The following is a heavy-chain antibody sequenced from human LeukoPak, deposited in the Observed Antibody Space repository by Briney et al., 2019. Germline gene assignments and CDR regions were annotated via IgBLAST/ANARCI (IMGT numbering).Heavy chain of an antibody. J-gene: IGHJ4*02. CDR2: VNLQGST. CDR3: AREGGPYRPLDY. CDR1: GGSTSDTNW. V-gene: IGHV4-4*02. Sequence: SGTLSLTCGVSGGSTSDTNWWTWFRQPPGTGLEWIGEVNLQGSTNYNPSLKSRVAISVDKSENHISLKLTSVTAADTAVYYCAREGGPYRPLDYSGQGTLVTVAS.